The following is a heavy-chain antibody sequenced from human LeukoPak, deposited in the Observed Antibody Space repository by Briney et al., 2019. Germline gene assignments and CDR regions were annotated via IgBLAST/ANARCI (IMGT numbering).Heavy chain of an antibody. D-gene: IGHD3-22*01. CDR1: GYTFTSYG. CDR3: ARHSYYDSSGEFDY. CDR2: ISAYNGNT. Sequence: GASVKVSCKASGYTFTSYGISWVGQAPGQGVEGRGWISAYNGNTNYAQKLQGIGTMTTDTATSTAYMELRRLRSDDTAVYYCARHSYYDSSGEFDYWGQGTLVTVSS. J-gene: IGHJ4*02. V-gene: IGHV1-18*04.